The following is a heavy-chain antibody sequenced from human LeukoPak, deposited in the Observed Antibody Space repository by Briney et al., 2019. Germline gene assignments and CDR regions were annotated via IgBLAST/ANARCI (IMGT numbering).Heavy chain of an antibody. D-gene: IGHD3-22*01. CDR3: AKVQRGITMIVVVTVLGFDY. CDR1: GFTFSSYA. Sequence: PGGSPRLSCAASGFTFSSYAMSWVRQAPGKGLEWVSAISGSGGSTYYADSVKGRFTISRDNSKNTLYLQMNSLRAEDTAVYYCAKVQRGITMIVVVTVLGFDYWGQGTLVTVSS. V-gene: IGHV3-23*01. CDR2: ISGSGGST. J-gene: IGHJ4*02.